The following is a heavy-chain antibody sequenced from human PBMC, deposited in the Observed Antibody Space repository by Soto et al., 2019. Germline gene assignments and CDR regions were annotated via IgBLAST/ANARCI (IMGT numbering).Heavy chain of an antibody. CDR2: INHSGST. V-gene: IGHV4-34*01. J-gene: IGHJ4*02. CDR3: ARGRSPGSGYSEFDY. Sequence: SETLSLTCAVYGGSFSGYYWSWIRQPPGKGLEWIGEINHSGSTNYNPSLKSRVTISVDTSKNQFSLKLSSVTAADTAVYYCARGRSPGSGYSEFDYWGQGTLVTVSS. CDR1: GGSFSGYY. D-gene: IGHD3-3*01.